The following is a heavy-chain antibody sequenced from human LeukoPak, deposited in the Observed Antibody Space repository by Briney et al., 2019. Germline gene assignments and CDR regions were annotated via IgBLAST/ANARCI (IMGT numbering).Heavy chain of an antibody. V-gene: IGHV4-31*03. CDR1: GGSISSGGYY. D-gene: IGHD6-19*01. Sequence: PSQTLSLTCTVSGGSISSGGYYWSWIRQHPGKGLEWIGYIYYSGSTYYNPSLKSRVTISVDTSKNQFSLKLSSVTAADTAVYYRARVLQWLGRFDYWGQGTLVTVSS. CDR2: IYYSGST. J-gene: IGHJ4*02. CDR3: ARVLQWLGRFDY.